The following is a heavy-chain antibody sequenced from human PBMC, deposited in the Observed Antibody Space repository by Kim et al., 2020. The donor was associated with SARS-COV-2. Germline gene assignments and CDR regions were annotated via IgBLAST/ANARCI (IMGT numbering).Heavy chain of an antibody. CDR3: ATASGLLGRGFDY. Sequence: GGSLRLSCAASGFTFSNHAMHWVRQAPGKGLEYVSAINNNGGSTFYADSVKGRFTISRDNSKNTLYLQLGSLRPEDMAVYYCATASGLLGRGFDYWGRGTLVTVSS. D-gene: IGHD5-12*01. CDR1: GFTFSNHA. V-gene: IGHV3-64*02. J-gene: IGHJ4*02. CDR2: INNNGGST.